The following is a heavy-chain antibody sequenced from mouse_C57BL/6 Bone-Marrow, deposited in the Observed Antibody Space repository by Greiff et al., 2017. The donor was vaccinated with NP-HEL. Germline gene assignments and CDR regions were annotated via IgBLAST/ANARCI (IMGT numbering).Heavy chain of an antibody. CDR2: ISDGGSYT. D-gene: IGHD1-3*01. V-gene: IGHV5-4*01. CDR1: GFTFSSYA. J-gene: IGHJ1*03. Sequence: EVLLVESGGGLVKPGGSLKLSCAASGFTFSSYAMSWVRQTPEKRLEWVATISDGGSYTYYPDNVKGRFTISRDNATNNLYLQMSHLKSEDTAMYYCAREDWVKSFWYFDVWGTGTTVTVSS. CDR3: AREDWVKSFWYFDV.